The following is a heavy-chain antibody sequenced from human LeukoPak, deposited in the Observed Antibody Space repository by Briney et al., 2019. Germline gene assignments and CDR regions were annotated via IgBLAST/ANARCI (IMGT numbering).Heavy chain of an antibody. D-gene: IGHD6-19*01. Sequence: SETLSLTCAVSGGSISSGGYSWSWIRQPPGKGLAWIGYIYHSGSTYYNPSLKSRVTISVDRSKNQFSLKLSSVTAADTAVYYCARGGPYSSGWHLNYWGQGTLVTVSS. CDR2: IYHSGST. J-gene: IGHJ4*02. CDR1: GGSISSGGYS. V-gene: IGHV4-30-2*01. CDR3: ARGGPYSSGWHLNY.